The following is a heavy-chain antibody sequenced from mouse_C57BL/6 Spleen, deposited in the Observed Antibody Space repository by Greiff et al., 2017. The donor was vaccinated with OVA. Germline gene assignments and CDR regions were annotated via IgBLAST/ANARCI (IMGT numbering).Heavy chain of an antibody. CDR1: GFTFSDYG. CDR2: ISSGSSTI. CDR3: ARRDNYPYAMDY. D-gene: IGHD1-3*01. Sequence: EVHLVESGGGLVKPGGSLKLSCAASGFTFSDYGMHWVRQAPEKGLEWVAYISSGSSTIYYADTVKGRFTISRDNAKHNLFLQMTSIRSEDTAMYYCARRDNYPYAMDYWGQGTSVTVSS. J-gene: IGHJ4*01. V-gene: IGHV5-17*01.